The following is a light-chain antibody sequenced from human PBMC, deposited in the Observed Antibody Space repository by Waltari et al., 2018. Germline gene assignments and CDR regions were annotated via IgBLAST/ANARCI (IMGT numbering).Light chain of an antibody. V-gene: IGLV3-1*01. CDR1: RLGDKC. Sequence: SYELTQPPSVSVSPGQTASITCSGDRLGDKCVCWYQQKPGQYPVLVIYQRNPRPSGIPARVSGSNSGNTATLTISGTQAMDEADYYCQAWDSSTAHVVFGGGTKLTVL. CDR2: QRN. CDR3: QAWDSSTAHVV. J-gene: IGLJ2*01.